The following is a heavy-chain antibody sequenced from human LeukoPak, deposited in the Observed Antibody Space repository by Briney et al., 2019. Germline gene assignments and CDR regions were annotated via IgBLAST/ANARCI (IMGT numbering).Heavy chain of an antibody. CDR3: AKVASGWYRSHLDY. D-gene: IGHD6-19*01. CDR1: GFTFSSYA. Sequence: PGGSLRLSCAASGFTFSSYAMSWVRQAPGKGLDWVSAISGSGGSTYYADSVKGRFTISRDNSKNTLYLQMNSLRAEDTAVYYCAKVASGWYRSHLDYWGQGTLVTVSS. CDR2: ISGSGGST. J-gene: IGHJ4*02. V-gene: IGHV3-23*01.